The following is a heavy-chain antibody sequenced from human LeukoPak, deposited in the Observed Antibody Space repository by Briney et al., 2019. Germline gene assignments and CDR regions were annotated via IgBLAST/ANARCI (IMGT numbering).Heavy chain of an antibody. D-gene: IGHD3-10*01. J-gene: IGHJ6*03. CDR3: AKAGRGGAITMVRGVKGDYYYMDV. CDR2: INSDGSST. V-gene: IGHV3-74*01. Sequence: GGSLRLSCAASGFTFSSHWMHWVRQGPGKGLVWVSRINSDGSSTTYADSVKGRFTMSRDNAKNTLYLQMNSLRAEDTAVYYCAKAGRGGAITMVRGVKGDYYYMDVWGKGTTVTISS. CDR1: GFTFSSHW.